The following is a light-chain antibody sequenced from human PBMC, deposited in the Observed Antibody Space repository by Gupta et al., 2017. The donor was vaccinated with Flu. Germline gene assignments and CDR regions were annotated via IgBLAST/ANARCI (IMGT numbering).Light chain of an antibody. CDR3: SSYTTYTTLV. Sequence: SITISCTGTSSDVGGYDYVSWYQQHPGKAPKLMIYEVTHRPSGVSNRFSGSRSGNTASLTISGLQAEDEADYYCSSYTTYTTLVFGGGTKLTVL. V-gene: IGLV2-14*01. J-gene: IGLJ3*02. CDR1: SSDVGGYDY. CDR2: EVT.